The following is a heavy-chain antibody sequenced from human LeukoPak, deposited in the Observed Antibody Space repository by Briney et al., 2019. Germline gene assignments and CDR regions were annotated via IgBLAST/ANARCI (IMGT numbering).Heavy chain of an antibody. CDR2: IYPGDSDT. CDR3: ATSVLWFGELGWYYFDY. V-gene: IGHV5-51*01. J-gene: IGHJ4*02. Sequence: GESLKISCKTSGYSFTNYWIGWVRQMPGKGLEWMGIIYPGDSDTRYSPSFQGQVTISADKSISTAYLQWSSLKASDTAMYYCATSVLWFGELGWYYFDYWGQGTLVTVSS. CDR1: GYSFTNYW. D-gene: IGHD3-10*01.